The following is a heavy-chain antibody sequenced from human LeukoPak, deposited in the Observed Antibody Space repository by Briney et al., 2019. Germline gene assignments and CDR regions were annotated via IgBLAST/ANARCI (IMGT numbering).Heavy chain of an antibody. CDR3: ARATYSGIVVVPAAMRYYYYGMGV. J-gene: IGHJ6*02. D-gene: IGHD2-2*01. V-gene: IGHV4-34*01. Sequence: SETLSLTCAVYGGSFSGYYWSWIRQPPGKGLEWIGEINHSGSTNYNPSLKSRVTISVDTSKNQFSLKLSSVTAADTAVYYCARATYSGIVVVPAAMRYYYYGMGVWGQGTTVTVSS. CDR2: INHSGST. CDR1: GGSFSGYY.